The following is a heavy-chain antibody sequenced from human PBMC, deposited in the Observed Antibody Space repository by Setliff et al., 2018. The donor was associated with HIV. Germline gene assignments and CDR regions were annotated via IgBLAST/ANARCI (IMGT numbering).Heavy chain of an antibody. J-gene: IGHJ4*02. V-gene: IGHV4-38-2*01. Sequence: SETLSLTCAVSGYSIRSGYYWGWIRQPPGKGLEWIGSIYHSGSTYYNPSLKSRVSISVDTSKNQFSLKLSSVTAADTAVDYCARHESGRSSSWSNFDYWGQGTLVTVSS. CDR2: IYHSGST. D-gene: IGHD6-13*01. CDR3: ARHESGRSSSWSNFDY. CDR1: GYSIRSGYY.